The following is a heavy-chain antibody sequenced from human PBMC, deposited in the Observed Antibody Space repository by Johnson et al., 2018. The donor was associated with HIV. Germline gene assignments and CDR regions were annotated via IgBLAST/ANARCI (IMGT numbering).Heavy chain of an antibody. CDR1: GFTFSSYW. CDR3: ARDDTGYSSSFDAFDV. V-gene: IGHV3-7*05. J-gene: IGHJ3*01. Sequence: VQLVESGGGLVQPGGSLRLSCAASGFTFSSYWMTWVRQAPGKGLEWVANIKQDGSEKYYVDSMKGRFTISRDNAKNSLYLQMNSLRAEDTAVYYCARDDTGYSSSFDAFDVWGQGTMVTVSS. CDR2: IKQDGSEK. D-gene: IGHD6-13*01.